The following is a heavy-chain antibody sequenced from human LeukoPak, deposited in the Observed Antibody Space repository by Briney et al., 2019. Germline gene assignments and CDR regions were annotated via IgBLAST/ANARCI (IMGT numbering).Heavy chain of an antibody. CDR1: GGTFSSYA. V-gene: IGHV1-69*04. CDR3: ARVAPLNYDSSGYAHEPFDY. CDR2: IIPILGIA. Sequence: SVKVSCKASGGTFSSYAISWVRQAPGQGLEWMGRIIPILGIANYAQKFQGRVTITADKSTSTAYMELSSLRSEDTAVYYCARVAPLNYDSSGYAHEPFDYWGQETLVTVSS. D-gene: IGHD3-22*01. J-gene: IGHJ4*02.